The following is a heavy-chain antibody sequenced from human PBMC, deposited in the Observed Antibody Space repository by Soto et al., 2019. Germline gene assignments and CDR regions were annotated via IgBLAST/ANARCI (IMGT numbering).Heavy chain of an antibody. J-gene: IGHJ5*02. D-gene: IGHD6-13*01. CDR2: IIPIFGTA. V-gene: IGHV1-69*13. CDR3: ARDRDAGTIWAAAGTGSSGWPNWFDP. CDR1: GGTFSSYA. Sequence: ASVKVSCKASGGTFSSYAISWVRQAPGQGLEWMGGIIPIFGTANYAQKFQGRVTITADESTSTAYMELSRLRSEDTAVYYCARDRDAGTIWAAAGTGSSGWPNWFDPWGQGTLVTVSS.